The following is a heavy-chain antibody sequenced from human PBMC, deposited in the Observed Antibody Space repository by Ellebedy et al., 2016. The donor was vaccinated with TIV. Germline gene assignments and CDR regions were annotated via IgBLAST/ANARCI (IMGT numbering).Heavy chain of an antibody. CDR2: ISSSSSYI. V-gene: IGHV3-21*04. D-gene: IGHD2-15*01. Sequence: GESLKISCAASGFTFSSYSLNWVRQAPGKGLEWVSSISSSSSYIYYADSVKGRFTISRDNSKNTLYLQMNSLRAEDTAVYYCARDCSGGSCYPNYYYGMDVWGQGTTVTVSS. CDR1: GFTFSSYS. J-gene: IGHJ6*02. CDR3: ARDCSGGSCYPNYYYGMDV.